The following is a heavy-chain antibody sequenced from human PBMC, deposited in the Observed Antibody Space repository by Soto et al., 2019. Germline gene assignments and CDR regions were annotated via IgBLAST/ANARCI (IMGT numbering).Heavy chain of an antibody. CDR2: TYYRSKWYN. D-gene: IGHD2-2*01. V-gene: IGHV6-1*01. J-gene: IGHJ6*02. CDR3: ERVSGCSSTSCYYYYGMDV. CDR1: GDSVSSNSAA. Sequence: PSHTLSLTCAISGDSVSSNSAAWNWIRQSPSRGLEWLGRTYYRSKWYNDYAVSVKSRITINPDTSKNQFSLQLNSVTPEDTAVYYCERVSGCSSTSCYYYYGMDVWGQGTTVTVYS.